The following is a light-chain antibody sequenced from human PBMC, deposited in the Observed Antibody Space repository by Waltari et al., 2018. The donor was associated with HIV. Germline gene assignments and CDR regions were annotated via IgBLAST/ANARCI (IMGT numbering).Light chain of an antibody. CDR3: CSYGGTWTNVV. CDR2: DVL. Sequence: QSALTQPRSVSGSPGQSVTISCTGTSGGFSNYNYVSWYQQHPGKAPKLIIYDVLKRPSGVPDRFSGSKSGNTASLTISWLQADDEADYYCCSYGGTWTNVVFGGGTELTVL. V-gene: IGLV2-11*01. CDR1: SGGFSNYNY. J-gene: IGLJ2*01.